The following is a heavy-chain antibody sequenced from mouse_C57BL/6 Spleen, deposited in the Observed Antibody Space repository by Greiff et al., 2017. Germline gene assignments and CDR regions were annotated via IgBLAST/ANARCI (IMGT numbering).Heavy chain of an antibody. D-gene: IGHD1-1*01. CDR2: ISYSGST. V-gene: IGHV3-1*01. Sequence: DVPLQESGPGMVKPSQSLSLTCTVTGYSITSGYDWHCFRHFPGNKLEWMGYISYSGSTNYNPPLKNRISITHHTSKNHFFLQLNSVTTEDTATYYWARAAGITTGFDYWGQGTTLTVSS. CDR3: ARAAGITTGFDY. CDR1: GYSITSGYD. J-gene: IGHJ2*01.